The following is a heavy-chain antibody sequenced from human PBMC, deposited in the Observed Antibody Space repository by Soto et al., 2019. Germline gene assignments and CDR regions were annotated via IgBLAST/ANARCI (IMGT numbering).Heavy chain of an antibody. CDR2: IIPMFSSS. V-gene: IGHV1-69*01. D-gene: IGHD3-10*02. CDR3: AKDIGFQQHLFVFDL. Sequence: QVQLVQSGAEVKKPGSSVKVSCTASGGTFSDYAFSWVRQAPGQGPEWMGGIIPMFSSSSFAQKFQGRLTITADDSTSTAYMSLSSLGSADTAMYYCAKDIGFQQHLFVFDLWGPGTLVTVSS. CDR1: GGTFSDYA. J-gene: IGHJ4*02.